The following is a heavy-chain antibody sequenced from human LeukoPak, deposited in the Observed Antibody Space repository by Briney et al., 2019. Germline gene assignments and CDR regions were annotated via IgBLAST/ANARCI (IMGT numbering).Heavy chain of an antibody. J-gene: IGHJ6*02. CDR3: ASTICTSCYYYYGMDV. CDR1: GYTFTSYD. D-gene: IGHD2-2*01. CDR2: MNPNSGNT. V-gene: IGHV1-8*01. Sequence: GASVKVSCKASGYTFTSYDIHWVRQATGQGLEWMGWMNPNSGNTGYAQKFQGRVTMTRNTSISTAYMELSSLRSEDTAVYYCASTICTSCYYYYGMDVWGQGTTVTVSS.